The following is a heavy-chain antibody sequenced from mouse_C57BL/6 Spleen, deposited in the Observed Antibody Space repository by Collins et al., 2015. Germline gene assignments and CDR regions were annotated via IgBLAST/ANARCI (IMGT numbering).Heavy chain of an antibody. Sequence: EVKLVESGGGLVQPGGSLTLSCAASGFTFNDYYMYWVRQTPEKRLEWVAYINNDGVSTYYPDTVKGRFTIYRDNAKSVLFLQMGRLNSEDTAIYYCIRRKDYYAAMDYWGQGTSVVVSS. V-gene: IGHV5-12*01. J-gene: IGHJ4*01. CDR2: INNDGVST. CDR3: IRRKDYYAAMDY. D-gene: IGHD1-1*01. CDR1: GFTFNDYY.